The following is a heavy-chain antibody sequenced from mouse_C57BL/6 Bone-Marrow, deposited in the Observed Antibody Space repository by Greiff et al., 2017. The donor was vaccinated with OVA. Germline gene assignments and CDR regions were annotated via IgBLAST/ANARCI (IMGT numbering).Heavy chain of an antibody. CDR1: GFSLTSYG. CDR2: IWSGGST. Sequence: VKLMESGPGLVQPSQSLSITCTVSGFSLTSYGVHWVRQSPGTGLEWLGVIWSGGSTDYNAAFISRLSISKDNSKSQVFFKMNSLQADDTAIYYCARKRAYYSNYDYAMDYWGQGTSVTVSS. D-gene: IGHD2-5*01. J-gene: IGHJ4*01. V-gene: IGHV2-2*01. CDR3: ARKRAYYSNYDYAMDY.